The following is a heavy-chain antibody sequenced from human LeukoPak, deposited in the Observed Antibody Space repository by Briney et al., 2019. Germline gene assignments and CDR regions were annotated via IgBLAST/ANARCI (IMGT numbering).Heavy chain of an antibody. CDR3: ARALTPLYYDFWSGDDY. J-gene: IGHJ4*02. Sequence: ASVKVSCKASGYTLTSYYMHWVRQAPGQGLEWMGIINPSGGSTSYAQKFQGRVTMTRDTSTSTVYMELSSLRSEDTAVYYCARALTPLYYDFWSGDDYWGQGTLVTVSS. D-gene: IGHD3-3*01. CDR2: INPSGGST. CDR1: GYTLTSYY. V-gene: IGHV1-46*01.